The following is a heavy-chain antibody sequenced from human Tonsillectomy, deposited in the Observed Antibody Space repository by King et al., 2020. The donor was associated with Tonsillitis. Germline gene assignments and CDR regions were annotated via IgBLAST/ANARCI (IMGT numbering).Heavy chain of an antibody. J-gene: IGHJ4*01. CDR3: ANAGPFSQVWGVPLSFDY. D-gene: IGHD3-10*01. V-gene: IGHV3-23*04. Sequence: VQLVESGGGLVQPGGSLRLSCTASGFTLSSYAMSWVRQAPGKGLEWVSAISGSGGSTYYADSVKGRFTISRDNSKNTLYLQMNSPTAEDTAVYYCANAGPFSQVWGVPLSFDYWGRGTLVTVSS. CDR1: GFTLSSYA. CDR2: ISGSGGST.